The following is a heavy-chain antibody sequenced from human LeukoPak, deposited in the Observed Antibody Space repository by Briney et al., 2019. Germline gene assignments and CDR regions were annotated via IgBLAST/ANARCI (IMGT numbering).Heavy chain of an antibody. Sequence: SETLSLTCTVSGGSISSCYWSWIRQPPGKGLEWIGYIYYSGSTDYNPSLKSRVTISVDTSKNQFSLKLSSVTAADTAVYYCARDRVGYCSGGSCYSDDGYFDYWGQGTLVTVSS. CDR2: IYYSGST. CDR3: ARDRVGYCSGGSCYSDDGYFDY. J-gene: IGHJ4*02. D-gene: IGHD2-15*01. V-gene: IGHV4-59*01. CDR1: GGSISSCY.